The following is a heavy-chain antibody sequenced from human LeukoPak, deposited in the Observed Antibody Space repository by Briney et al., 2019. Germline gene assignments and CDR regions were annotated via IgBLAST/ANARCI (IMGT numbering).Heavy chain of an antibody. J-gene: IGHJ4*02. Sequence: PGGSLRLSCAASGFTFSDYYMSWIRQAPGKGLEWLSYISFGGATIFYADSVKGRFTISSADANSSWYLQMNSLRAEDTAVYYCARGGGSAGYVIYWGQGTPVTVSS. CDR1: GFTFSDYY. D-gene: IGHD3-9*01. CDR3: ARGGGSAGYVIY. V-gene: IGHV3-11*01. CDR2: ISFGGATI.